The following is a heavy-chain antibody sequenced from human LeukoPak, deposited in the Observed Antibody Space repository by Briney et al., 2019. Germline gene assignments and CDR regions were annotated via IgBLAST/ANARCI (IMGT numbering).Heavy chain of an antibody. D-gene: IGHD6-19*01. Sequence: ASVKVSCKASGGTFSSYAISWVRQAPGQGLEWMGWISAYNGNTNYAQKLQGRVTMTTGTSTSTTYMELRSLRSDDTAVYYCARASTEQWLPDGDYWGQGTLVTVSS. CDR3: ARASTEQWLPDGDY. J-gene: IGHJ4*02. CDR2: ISAYNGNT. CDR1: GGTFSSYA. V-gene: IGHV1-18*01.